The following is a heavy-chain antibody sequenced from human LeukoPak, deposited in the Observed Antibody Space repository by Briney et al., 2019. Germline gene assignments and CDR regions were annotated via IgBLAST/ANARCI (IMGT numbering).Heavy chain of an antibody. V-gene: IGHV3-48*04. CDR2: ISSSGSTI. D-gene: IGHD1-26*01. CDR1: GFTFSRYG. J-gene: IGHJ4*02. Sequence: GGSLRLSCAASGFTFSRYGMSWLRQAPGEGLEWVSYISSSGSTIYYADSVKGRFTISRDNAKNSLYLQMNSLRAEDTALYYCARHWGVGSRYFDFWGQGTLVTVSS. CDR3: ARHWGVGSRYFDF.